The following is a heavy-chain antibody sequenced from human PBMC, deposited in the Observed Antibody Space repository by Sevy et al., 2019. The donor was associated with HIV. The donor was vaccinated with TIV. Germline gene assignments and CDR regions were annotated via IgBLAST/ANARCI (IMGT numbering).Heavy chain of an antibody. CDR3: ARGVAAYSYDFPDY. J-gene: IGHJ4*02. V-gene: IGHV1-8*01. CDR1: GYTFTSYD. CDR2: MNPNSGNT. D-gene: IGHD5-18*01. Sequence: ASVKVSCKVSGYTFTSYDINWVRQATGQGLEWMGWMNPNSGNTGYSQKFQGRVTMTRNTSISTTYMELSSLRSEDTAVYYCARGVAAYSYDFPDYWGQGTLVTVSS.